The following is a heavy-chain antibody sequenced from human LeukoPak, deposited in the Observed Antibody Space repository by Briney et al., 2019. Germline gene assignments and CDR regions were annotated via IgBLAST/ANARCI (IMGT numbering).Heavy chain of an antibody. J-gene: IGHJ4*02. CDR3: ARDSEYSSGWHFDY. Sequence: GGSLRLSCAASGFTFSSYWMSWVRQAPGKGLEWVANIKQDGSEKYCVDSVKGRFTISRDNAKNSLYLQMNSLRAEDTAVYYCARDSEYSSGWHFDYWGQGTLVTVSS. CDR2: IKQDGSEK. D-gene: IGHD6-19*01. V-gene: IGHV3-7*01. CDR1: GFTFSSYW.